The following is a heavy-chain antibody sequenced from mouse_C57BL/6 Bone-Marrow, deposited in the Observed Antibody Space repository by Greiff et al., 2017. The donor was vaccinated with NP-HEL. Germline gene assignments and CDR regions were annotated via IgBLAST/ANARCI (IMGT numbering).Heavy chain of an antibody. D-gene: IGHD3-2*02. CDR1: GYTFTSYW. Sequence: VQLQQPGAELVMPGASVKLSCKASGYTFTSYWMHWVKQRPGQGLEWIGAIDPSDSYTNYNQKFKGQSTLTVDKSSSTAYMQLSSLTSEDSAVYYCARQLRLRFDYWGQGTTLTVSS. CDR3: ARQLRLRFDY. J-gene: IGHJ2*01. V-gene: IGHV1-69*01. CDR2: IDPSDSYT.